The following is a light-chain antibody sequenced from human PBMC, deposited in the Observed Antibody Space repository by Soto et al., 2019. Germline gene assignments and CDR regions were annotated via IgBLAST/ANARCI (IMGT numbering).Light chain of an antibody. V-gene: IGKV1-39*01. Sequence: DIHVTQSPSSLSASVGDSVTLSCQTSQRVDSYIHWYQHQSGKPPKLLIYAASTLQDGVPSRFSGGGSGKAFSLIITGLQPGDSATYYCQQTYPSDATFVQGTRVEI. CDR1: QRVDSY. J-gene: IGKJ1*01. CDR2: AAS. CDR3: QQTYPSDAT.